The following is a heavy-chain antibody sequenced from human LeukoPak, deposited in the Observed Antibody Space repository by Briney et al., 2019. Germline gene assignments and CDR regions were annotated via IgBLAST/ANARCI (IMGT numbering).Heavy chain of an antibody. J-gene: IGHJ4*02. CDR3: ARGLDSSGWVY. CDR1: GYSFTSYW. CDR2: IYPGDSDT. D-gene: IGHD6-19*01. V-gene: IGHV5-51*01. Sequence: GESLKISCKGSGYSFTSYWIGWVRQIPGKGLEWMGIIYPGDSDTRYSPSFQGQVTISADKSISTAYLQWSSLRAADTAMYYCARGLDSSGWVYWGQGTLVTVSS.